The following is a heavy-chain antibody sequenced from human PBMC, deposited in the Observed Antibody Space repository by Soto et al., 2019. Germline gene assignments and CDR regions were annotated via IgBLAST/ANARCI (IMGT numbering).Heavy chain of an antibody. CDR3: ARRRRGWAPSRDYYGMDV. J-gene: IGHJ6*02. Sequence: SETLSLTCTVSGGSISSSSYYWGWIRQPPGKGLEWIGSIYYSGSTYYNPSLKSRVTISVDTSKNQFSLKLSSVTAADTAVYYCARRRRGWAPSRDYYGMDVWGQGATVTVSS. CDR2: IYYSGST. CDR1: GGSISSSSYY. D-gene: IGHD3-10*01. V-gene: IGHV4-39*01.